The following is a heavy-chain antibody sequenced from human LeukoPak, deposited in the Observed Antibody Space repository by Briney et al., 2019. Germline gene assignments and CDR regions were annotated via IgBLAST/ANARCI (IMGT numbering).Heavy chain of an antibody. CDR2: IYYSGST. J-gene: IGHJ3*02. CDR1: GGSISSYY. V-gene: IGHV4-59*01. D-gene: IGHD4-23*01. Sequence: PSETLSLTCTVSGGSISSYYWSWIRQPPGKGLEWIGYIYYSGSTNYNPSLKSRVTISVDTSKNQFSLKLSSVTAADTAVYYCARDRSDYGGTREAFDIWGQGTMVTVSS. CDR3: ARDRSDYGGTREAFDI.